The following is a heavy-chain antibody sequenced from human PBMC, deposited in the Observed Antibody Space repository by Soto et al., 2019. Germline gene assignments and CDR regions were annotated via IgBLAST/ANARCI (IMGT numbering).Heavy chain of an antibody. V-gene: IGHV3-33*01. CDR2: IWYDGSNK. D-gene: IGHD3-3*01. J-gene: IGHJ4*02. CDR3: ARGATYYDFRRGYPDFDY. Sequence: GGSLRLSCAASGFTFSSYGMHWVRQAPGKGLEWVAVIWYDGSNKYYADSVKGRFTISRDNSKNTLYLQMNSLRAEDTAVYYCARGATYYDFRRGYPDFDYWGPGTLRTVSS. CDR1: GFTFSSYG.